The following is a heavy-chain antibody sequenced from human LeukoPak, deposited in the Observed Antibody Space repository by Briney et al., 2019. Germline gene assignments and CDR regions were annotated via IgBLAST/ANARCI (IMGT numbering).Heavy chain of an antibody. CDR3: ARLAKYDFWSGPSPYYYYYMDV. CDR1: GGTFSSYA. D-gene: IGHD3-3*01. J-gene: IGHJ6*03. V-gene: IGHV1-69*01. Sequence: GASVKVSCKASGGTFSSYAISWVRQAPGQGLEWMGGIIPIFGTANYAQKFQGRVTITADESTSTAYMELSSLRSEDTAVYYCARLAKYDFWSGPSPYYYYYMDVWGKGTRVTVSS. CDR2: IIPIFGTA.